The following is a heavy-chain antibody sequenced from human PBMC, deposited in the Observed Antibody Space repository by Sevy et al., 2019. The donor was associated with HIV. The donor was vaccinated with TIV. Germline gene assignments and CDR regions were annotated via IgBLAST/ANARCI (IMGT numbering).Heavy chain of an antibody. V-gene: IGHV3-23*01. Sequence: GGSLRLSCAASGFTFSTYAMTWVRQAPWKGLEWVSVISFSGGSTYYADSVKGRFTISRDNSKNTLYLQMISLRAEDTAVYYCAKDRVSGTYYTGDFDYWGQGTLVTVSS. D-gene: IGHD3-10*01. CDR1: GFTFSTYA. J-gene: IGHJ4*02. CDR3: AKDRVSGTYYTGDFDY. CDR2: ISFSGGST.